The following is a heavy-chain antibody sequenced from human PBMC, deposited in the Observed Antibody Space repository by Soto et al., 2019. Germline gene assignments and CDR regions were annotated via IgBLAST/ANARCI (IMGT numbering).Heavy chain of an antibody. V-gene: IGHV3-23*01. Sequence: GGSLRLSCAASGFTFSSYAMSWVRQAPGKGLEWVSAISGSGGSTYYADSVKGRFTISRDNSKNTLYLQMSSLRAEDTAVYYCAKCTPYYDSSGYCTHFDYWGQGTLVTVSS. CDR2: ISGSGGST. CDR1: GFTFSSYA. J-gene: IGHJ4*02. D-gene: IGHD3-22*01. CDR3: AKCTPYYDSSGYCTHFDY.